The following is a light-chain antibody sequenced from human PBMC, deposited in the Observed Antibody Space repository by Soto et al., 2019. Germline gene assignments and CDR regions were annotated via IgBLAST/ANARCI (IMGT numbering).Light chain of an antibody. CDR3: CAYAGSGTVV. Sequence: QSALTQPASVSGSPGQSITISCTGTSSDIGDSNFVSWYQQHPGKAPRLVIYDVTNRPSGISDRFSGSKSGNTASLTISGLQAEDEADYYCCAYAGSGTVVFGGGTKLTV. CDR2: DVT. J-gene: IGLJ3*02. V-gene: IGLV2-23*02. CDR1: SSDIGDSNF.